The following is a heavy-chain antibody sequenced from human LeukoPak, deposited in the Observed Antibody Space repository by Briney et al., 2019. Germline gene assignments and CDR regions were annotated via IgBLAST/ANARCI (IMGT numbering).Heavy chain of an antibody. V-gene: IGHV1-2*02. CDR2: IYPNGGGT. Sequence: ASVKVSCKASGYTFTAYYIYWIRQAPGQGLETMGWIYPNGGGTNYAHNFQGRVTMTRDTSITTVYMELCSLTSDDTAVYYCARGDIYWDYWGQGTLVTVSS. CDR1: GYTFTAYY. CDR3: ARGDIYWDY. J-gene: IGHJ4*02.